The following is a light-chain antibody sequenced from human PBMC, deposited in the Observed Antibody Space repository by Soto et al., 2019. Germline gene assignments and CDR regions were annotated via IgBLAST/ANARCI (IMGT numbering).Light chain of an antibody. CDR3: QSYDRSLSAV. CDR2: GNN. V-gene: IGLV1-40*01. CDR1: SSNIGAVFD. Sequence: QSVLTQPPSVSGTPGQRVPISCTGSSSNIGAVFDVHWYQQVPGTAPKLLIYGNNNRPSGVPDRFSGSKSGTSASLAITGLQAEDEADYYCQSYDRSLSAVFGGGTKLTVL. J-gene: IGLJ2*01.